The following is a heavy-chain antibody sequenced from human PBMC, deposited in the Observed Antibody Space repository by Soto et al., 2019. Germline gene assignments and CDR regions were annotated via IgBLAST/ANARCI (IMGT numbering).Heavy chain of an antibody. CDR3: ARDRAYGGNPWFFDY. CDR1: GGTFSSYA. V-gene: IGHV1-69*12. D-gene: IGHD4-17*01. CDR2: IIPIFGTA. J-gene: IGHJ4*02. Sequence: QVQLVQSGAEVKKPGSSVKVSCKASGGTFSSYAISWVRQAPGQGLEWMGGIIPIFGTANYAQKFQGRVTITADESTSTAYMELSSLRSEDTAVYCARDRAYGGNPWFFDYWGQGTLVTVSS.